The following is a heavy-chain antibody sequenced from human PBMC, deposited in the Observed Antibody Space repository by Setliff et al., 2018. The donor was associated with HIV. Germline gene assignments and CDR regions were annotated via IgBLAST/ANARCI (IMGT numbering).Heavy chain of an antibody. J-gene: IGHJ4*02. D-gene: IGHD3-3*01. CDR2: IYHSGGT. V-gene: IGHV4-38-2*01. Sequence: SETLSLTCAVSGYSISSGYYWGWIRQPPGRGLEWIGNIYHSGGTHYNPSPRSRITISVETSKNHFSLKLSSVTAADTAVFYCARVPFTTGFDYWGQGILVTVSS. CDR3: ARVPFTTGFDY. CDR1: GYSISSGYY.